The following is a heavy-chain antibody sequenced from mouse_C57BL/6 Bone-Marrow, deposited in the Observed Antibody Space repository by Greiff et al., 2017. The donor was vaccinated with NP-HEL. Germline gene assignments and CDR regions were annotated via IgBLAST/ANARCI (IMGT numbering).Heavy chain of an antibody. V-gene: IGHV2-9-1*01. CDR2: IWTGGGT. CDR1: GFSLTSYA. CDR3: ARIYYGNYDGYFDV. J-gene: IGHJ1*03. D-gene: IGHD2-1*01. Sequence: VKLMESGPGLVAPSQSLSITCTVSGFSLTSYAISWVRQPPGKGLEWLGVIWTGGGTNYNSALKSRLSISKDNSKSQVFLKMNSLQTDDTARYYCARIYYGNYDGYFDVWGTGTTVTVSS.